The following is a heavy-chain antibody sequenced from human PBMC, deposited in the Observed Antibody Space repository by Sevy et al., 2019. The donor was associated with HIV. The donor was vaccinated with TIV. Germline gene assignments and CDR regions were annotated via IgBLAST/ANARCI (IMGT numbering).Heavy chain of an antibody. Sequence: GGSLRLSCAASGFTFSSYAMHWVRQAPGKGLEWVAVISYDGSNKYYAASVKGRFTISRDNSKNTLYLQMNSLRAEDTAVYYCAREAYYDSSGYYTFDYWGQGTLVTVSS. CDR3: AREAYYDSSGYYTFDY. J-gene: IGHJ4*02. V-gene: IGHV3-30-3*01. D-gene: IGHD3-22*01. CDR1: GFTFSSYA. CDR2: ISYDGSNK.